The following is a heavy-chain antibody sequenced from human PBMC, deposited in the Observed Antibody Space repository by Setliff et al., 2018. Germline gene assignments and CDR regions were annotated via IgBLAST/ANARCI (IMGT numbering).Heavy chain of an antibody. V-gene: IGHV4-4*07. J-gene: IGHJ6*02. CDR2: IYHNGNT. Sequence: SETLSLTCAVSGDSISNYYWNWIRQPAGKGLEWIGDIYHNGNTNFNPSLKTRATMSVDTSKNQFALNLRSVTAADAAVYYCVRDRTAYSYGLDVWGQGTTVTVSS. CDR1: GDSISNYY. CDR3: VRDRTAYSYGLDV. D-gene: IGHD5-18*01.